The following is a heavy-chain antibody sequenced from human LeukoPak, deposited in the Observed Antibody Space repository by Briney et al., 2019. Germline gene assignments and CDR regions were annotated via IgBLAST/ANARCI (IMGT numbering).Heavy chain of an antibody. CDR1: GGSFSGYY. D-gene: IGHD6-19*01. Sequence: SETLSLTCAVYGGSFSGYYWSWIRQPPGKGLEWIGEINHSGSTNYNPSLKSRVTISVDTSKNHFSLKLSSVTAADTAVYYCARHVATQWLVSEEYYFDYWGQGTLVTVSS. CDR2: INHSGST. V-gene: IGHV4-34*01. CDR3: ARHVATQWLVSEEYYFDY. J-gene: IGHJ4*02.